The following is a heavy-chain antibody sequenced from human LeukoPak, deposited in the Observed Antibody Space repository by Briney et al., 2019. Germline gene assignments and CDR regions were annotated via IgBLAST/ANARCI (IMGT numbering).Heavy chain of an antibody. V-gene: IGHV4-59*01. CDR1: GGSISSYY. D-gene: IGHD3-22*01. CDR2: IYYSGST. J-gene: IGHJ5*02. Sequence: SETLSLTCTVSGGSISSYYWSRIRQPPGKGLEWIGYIYYSGSTNYNPSLKSRVTISVDTSKNQFSLKLSSVTAADTAVYYCARVRAYYYDKGWFDPWGQGTLVTVSS. CDR3: ARVRAYYYDKGWFDP.